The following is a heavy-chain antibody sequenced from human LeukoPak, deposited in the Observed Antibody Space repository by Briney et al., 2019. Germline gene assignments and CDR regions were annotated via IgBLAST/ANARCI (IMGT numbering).Heavy chain of an antibody. V-gene: IGHV1-24*01. Sequence: ASVTVSRKVSGYTLTELSMLLVRQAPGPGNEWLGGFDPQDGGTIYAQKFQGRVTMTEDTSTDTAYMELSSPRSEDTAVYDWATTTDTQIVATIYYYGMDVWGQGTTVTVSS. CDR1: GYTLTELS. CDR3: ATTTDTQIVATIYYYGMDV. CDR2: FDPQDGGT. D-gene: IGHD5-12*01. J-gene: IGHJ6*02.